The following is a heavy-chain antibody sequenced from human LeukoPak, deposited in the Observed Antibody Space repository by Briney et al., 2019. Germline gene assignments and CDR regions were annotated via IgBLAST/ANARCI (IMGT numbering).Heavy chain of an antibody. CDR1: GGTFSSHG. Sequence: SVKVSCKASGGTFSSHGISWVRQAPGQGLEWVGGIIPIFGTTNYAQKFQSRVTITTDESTRTGYMELRSLRSDDTAVYYCARGDSGYDYGFDNWGQGTLVTVSS. CDR3: ARGDSGYDYGFDN. J-gene: IGHJ4*02. D-gene: IGHD5-12*01. V-gene: IGHV1-69*05. CDR2: IIPIFGTT.